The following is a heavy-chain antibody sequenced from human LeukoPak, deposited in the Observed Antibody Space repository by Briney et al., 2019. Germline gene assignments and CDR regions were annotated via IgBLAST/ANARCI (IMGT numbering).Heavy chain of an antibody. CDR2: INHSGST. CDR3: ARVQLWLGIRFDP. V-gene: IGHV4-34*01. J-gene: IGHJ5*02. Sequence: PSETLSLTCAVYGGSFSGYYWNWIRQPQGKGLEWIGEINHSGSTNYNPSLKSRVTISVDTSKNQFSLTLSSATAADTAVYYCARVQLWLGIRFDPWGQGTLVTVSS. CDR1: GGSFSGYY. D-gene: IGHD5-18*01.